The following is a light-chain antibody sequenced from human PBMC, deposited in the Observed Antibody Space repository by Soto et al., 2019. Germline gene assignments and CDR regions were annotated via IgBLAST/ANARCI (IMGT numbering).Light chain of an antibody. CDR2: GAS. CDR3: QQYNNWWT. V-gene: IGKV3-15*01. J-gene: IGKJ1*01. Sequence: ESVLTQSPGTLSLSPGERAALSFRASQSVSNNYLAWYQQKPGQAPRLLIYGASTRATGISARFSGSGSGTEFTLTISSLQSEDFGVYYCQQYNNWWTFGQGTKVDIK. CDR1: QSVSNN.